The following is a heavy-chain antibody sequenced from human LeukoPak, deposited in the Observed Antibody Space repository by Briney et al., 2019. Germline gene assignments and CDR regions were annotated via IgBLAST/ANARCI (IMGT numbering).Heavy chain of an antibody. CDR1: GFTFSSYS. CDR3: ARAFRYSGSYYDY. J-gene: IGHJ4*02. V-gene: IGHV3-48*04. Sequence: GGSLRLSCAASGFTFSSYSMNWVRQAPGKGLEWISYITSSGSTTYYADSVQGRFTISRDNAKNSLYLQMNSLRAEDTAVYYCARAFRYSGSYYDYWGQGTLVTVSS. CDR2: ITSSGSTT. D-gene: IGHD1-26*01.